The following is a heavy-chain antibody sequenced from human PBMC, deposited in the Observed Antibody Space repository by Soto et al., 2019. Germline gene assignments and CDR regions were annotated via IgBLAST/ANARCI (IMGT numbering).Heavy chain of an antibody. Sequence: GGSLRLSCAASGFTFSSYGMHWVRQAPGKGLEWVAVISYDGSNKYYADSVKGRFTISRDNSKNTLYLQMNSLRAEDTAVYYCAKDRGSSFGYYYGMDVWGQGTTVTVSS. V-gene: IGHV3-30*18. D-gene: IGHD6-13*01. CDR1: GFTFSSYG. CDR3: AKDRGSSFGYYYGMDV. J-gene: IGHJ6*02. CDR2: ISYDGSNK.